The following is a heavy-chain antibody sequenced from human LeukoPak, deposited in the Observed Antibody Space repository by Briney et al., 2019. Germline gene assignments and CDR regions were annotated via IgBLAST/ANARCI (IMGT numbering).Heavy chain of an antibody. CDR2: TYYSGST. CDR1: GGSISSYY. J-gene: IGHJ4*02. V-gene: IGHV4-59*08. CDR3: ARLWYSSGWYANYFDY. Sequence: PSETLSLTCTVSGGSISSYYWSWIRQPPGKGLEWIGYTYYSGSTNYNPSLKSRVTISVDTSKNQFSLKLSSVTAADTAVYYCARLWYSSGWYANYFDYWGQGTLVTVSS. D-gene: IGHD6-19*01.